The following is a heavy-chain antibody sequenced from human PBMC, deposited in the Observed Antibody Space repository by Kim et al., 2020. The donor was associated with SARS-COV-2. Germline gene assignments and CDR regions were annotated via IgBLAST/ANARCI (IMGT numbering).Heavy chain of an antibody. CDR3: AKGRSGSYLIFDY. J-gene: IGHJ4*02. Sequence: GGSLRLSCAASGFTFSSYAMSWVRQAPGKGLEWVSAISGSGGSTYYADSVKGRFTISRDNSKNTLYLQMNSLRAEDTAVFYCAKGRSGSYLIFDYWGQGTLVTVSS. CDR2: ISGSGGST. V-gene: IGHV3-23*01. D-gene: IGHD1-26*01. CDR1: GFTFSSYA.